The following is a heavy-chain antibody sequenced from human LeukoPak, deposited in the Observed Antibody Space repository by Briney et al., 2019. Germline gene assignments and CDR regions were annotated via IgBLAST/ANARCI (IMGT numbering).Heavy chain of an antibody. J-gene: IGHJ4*02. CDR1: GFTFSTYS. CDR3: ARDGGTYYYFDH. V-gene: IGHV3-21*01. CDR2: ISSSSYI. Sequence: GGSLRLSCAASGFTFSTYSMNWVRQAPGKGLEWVSSISSSSYIYYADSVKGRFTISRDNAKNSLYLQMNSLRAEDTAVYYCARDGGTYYYFDHWGQGTLVTVSS. D-gene: IGHD1-26*01.